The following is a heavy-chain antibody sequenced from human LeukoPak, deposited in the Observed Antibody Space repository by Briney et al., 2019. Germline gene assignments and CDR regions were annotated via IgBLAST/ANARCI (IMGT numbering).Heavy chain of an antibody. Sequence: SETLSLTCTVSGGSISSYYWSWIRQPPGKGLEWIGYIYHSGSTYYNPSLKSRVTISVDRSKNQFSLKLSSVTAADTAVYYCARATEGAENSHYYDSSGWSYYFDYWGQGTLVTVSS. CDR2: IYHSGST. CDR1: GGSISSYY. V-gene: IGHV4-59*12. J-gene: IGHJ4*02. D-gene: IGHD3-22*01. CDR3: ARATEGAENSHYYDSSGWSYYFDY.